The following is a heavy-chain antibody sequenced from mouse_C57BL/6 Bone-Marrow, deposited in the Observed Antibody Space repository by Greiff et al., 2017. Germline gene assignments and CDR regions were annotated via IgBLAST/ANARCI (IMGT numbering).Heavy chain of an antibody. CDR2: IWSGGST. CDR1: GFSLTSYG. J-gene: IGHJ3*01. D-gene: IGHD4-1*02. Sequence: QVQLKQSGPGLVQPSQSLSITCTVSGFSLTSYGVHWVRQSPGKGLEWLGVIWSGGSTDYNAAFISRLSISKDNSKSQVFFKMNRLQADDTAIYYCASLQLFAYWGQGTLVTVSA. V-gene: IGHV2-2*01. CDR3: ASLQLFAY.